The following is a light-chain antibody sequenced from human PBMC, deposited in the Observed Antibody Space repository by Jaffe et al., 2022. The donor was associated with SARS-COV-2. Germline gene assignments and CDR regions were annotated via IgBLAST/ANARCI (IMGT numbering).Light chain of an antibody. J-gene: IGKJ1*01. CDR1: QSISSY. CDR2: GAS. V-gene: IGKV1-39*01. CDR3: QQSYTTPAT. Sequence: DIQMTQSPSSLYASVGDRVSITCRASQSISSYLNWYQQKPGKVPKLLIYGASSLQSGVPSRFSGSGSGTDFTLTISSLQPEDFATYYCQQSYTTPATFGQGTKVEIK.